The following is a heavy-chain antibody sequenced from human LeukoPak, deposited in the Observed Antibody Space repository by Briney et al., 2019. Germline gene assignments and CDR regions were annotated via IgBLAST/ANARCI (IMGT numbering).Heavy chain of an antibody. D-gene: IGHD4-23*01. J-gene: IGHJ6*03. Sequence: SETLSLTCTVSGGSISSSSYYWGWIRQPAGKGLEWIGRIYTSGSTNYNPSLKSRVTISVDTSKNQFSLKLSSVTAADTAVYYCARSREVTPPRYYYYMDVWGKGTTVTISS. V-gene: IGHV4-61*02. CDR1: GGSISSSSYY. CDR2: IYTSGST. CDR3: ARSREVTPPRYYYYMDV.